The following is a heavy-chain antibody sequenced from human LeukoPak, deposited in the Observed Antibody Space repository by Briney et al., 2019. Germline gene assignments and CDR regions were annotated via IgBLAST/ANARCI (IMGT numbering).Heavy chain of an antibody. V-gene: IGHV3-7*01. CDR2: IKQDGRET. J-gene: IGHJ4*02. CDR3: ARDLIVGAPGEDY. D-gene: IGHD1-26*01. CDR1: GFMFSSYA. Sequence: GGSLRLSCAASGFMFSSYAMSWVRQAPRKGLEWVANIKQDGRETYYVDSVKGRFTISRDNAKNSLYLQMNSLRAEDTAVYYCARDLIVGAPGEDYWGQGTLVIVSS.